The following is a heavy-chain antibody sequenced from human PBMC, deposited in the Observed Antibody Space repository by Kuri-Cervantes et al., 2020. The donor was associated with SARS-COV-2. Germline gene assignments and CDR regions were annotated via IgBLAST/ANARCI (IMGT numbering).Heavy chain of an antibody. J-gene: IGHJ5*02. CDR3: ARDGIAAAGRGWFDP. CDR1: GFTFSSYA. D-gene: IGHD6-13*01. Sequence: GGSLRLSCAASGFTFSSYAMHWVRQAPGKGLEYVSAISSNGGSTYYADSVKGRFTISRDNSKNTLYLQMGSLRAEDMAAYYCARDGIAAAGRGWFDPWGQGTLVTVSS. CDR2: ISSNGGST. V-gene: IGHV3-64*02.